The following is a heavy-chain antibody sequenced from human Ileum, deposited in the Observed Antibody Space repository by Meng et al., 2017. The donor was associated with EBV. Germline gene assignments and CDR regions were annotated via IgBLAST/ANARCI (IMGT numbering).Heavy chain of an antibody. CDR3: ARGGWSLDY. CDR2: IYYSGST. V-gene: IGHV4-59*08. J-gene: IGHJ4*02. Sequence: QVPLQVSGPVLVKPSETLSLTCTVSGGSISSYYWSWIRQPPGKGLEWIGYIYYSGSTNYNPSLKSRVTISVDTSKNQFSLNLSSVTAADTAVYYCARGGWSLDYWGQGTLVTVSS. CDR1: GGSISSYY. D-gene: IGHD2-15*01.